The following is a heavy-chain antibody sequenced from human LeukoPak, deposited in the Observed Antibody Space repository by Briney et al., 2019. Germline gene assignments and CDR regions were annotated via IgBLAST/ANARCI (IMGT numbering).Heavy chain of an antibody. V-gene: IGHV1-18*01. CDR2: IGAYNGNT. Sequence: ASVTVSCTASGYTFTSYGISWVRQAPGQGLEWMGWIGAYNGNTNYAQKLQGRVTMTTDTSPSTAYMELRSLRSDDTAVYYCARIIAVAGLDYWGQGTLVTVSS. CDR3: ARIIAVAGLDY. CDR1: GYTFTSYG. J-gene: IGHJ4*02. D-gene: IGHD6-19*01.